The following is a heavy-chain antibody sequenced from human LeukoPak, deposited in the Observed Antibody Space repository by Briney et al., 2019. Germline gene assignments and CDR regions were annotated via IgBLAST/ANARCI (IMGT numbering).Heavy chain of an antibody. V-gene: IGHV3-23*01. D-gene: IGHD2-15*01. CDR2: ITGSGGST. Sequence: QPGGSLRLSCAASRFTFSNYGMNWVRQAPGKGLEWVSGITGSGGSTYYADSVKGRFTISRDNSKNTLYLQMNSLRAEDTAVYYXXXXXXXXXXXXXGSCYPYYYYMDVWGKGTTVTISS. J-gene: IGHJ6*03. CDR3: XXXXXXXXXXXXGSCYPYYYYMDV. CDR1: RFTFSNYG.